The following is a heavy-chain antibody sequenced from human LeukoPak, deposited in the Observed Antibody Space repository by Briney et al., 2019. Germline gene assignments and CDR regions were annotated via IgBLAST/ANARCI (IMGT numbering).Heavy chain of an antibody. Sequence: SQPLSLTCTVWGRPISSGGYLWRWIRQHPGKGLEWIGYIYYSGSTYYNPSLKSRVTISVDTSKNQFSLKLSSVTAADTAVYYCARDKLRGVDPWGQGTLVTVSS. CDR1: GRPISSGGYL. CDR2: IYYSGST. J-gene: IGHJ5*02. CDR3: ARDKLRGVDP. D-gene: IGHD1-26*01. V-gene: IGHV4-31*03.